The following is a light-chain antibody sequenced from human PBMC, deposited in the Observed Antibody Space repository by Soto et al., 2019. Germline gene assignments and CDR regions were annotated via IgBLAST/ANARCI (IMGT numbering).Light chain of an antibody. CDR3: HQYLDSPNT. Sequence: EIVLTQSPDTLSLSPGERATFSCRATQSITNKYVAWYQQKAGQAPRLLIYGAPTRATGIPDRFRGSGSGTDFTLSITRLEPEDFAVYYCHQYLDSPNTFGQGTNLEIK. J-gene: IGKJ2*01. V-gene: IGKV3-20*01. CDR2: GAP. CDR1: QSITNKY.